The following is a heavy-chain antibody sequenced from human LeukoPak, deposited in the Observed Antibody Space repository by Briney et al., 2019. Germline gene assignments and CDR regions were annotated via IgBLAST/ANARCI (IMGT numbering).Heavy chain of an antibody. CDR2: IYYSGST. Sequence: SETLSLTCTVSGGSISSYYWSWIRQPPGKGLEWIGYIYYSGSTNYNPSLKSRVTISVDTSKNQFSLKLSSVTAADTAVYHCARDGPRGWELRYWGQGTLVTVSS. V-gene: IGHV4-59*01. CDR3: ARDGPRGWELRY. CDR1: GGSISSYY. J-gene: IGHJ4*02. D-gene: IGHD1-26*01.